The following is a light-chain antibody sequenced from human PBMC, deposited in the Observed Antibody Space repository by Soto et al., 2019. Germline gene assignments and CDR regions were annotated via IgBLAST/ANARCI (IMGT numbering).Light chain of an antibody. Sequence: QSALTQPASVSGSPGQSITISCTGTSSDIGGYNYVSWYQQHPGKAPKLMIYEVNNRPLGVPDRFSGSKSGNTASLTVSGLQAEDEADYYCSSYAGSSNVFGTGTKLTVL. CDR1: SSDIGGYNY. CDR2: EVN. CDR3: SSYAGSSNV. J-gene: IGLJ1*01. V-gene: IGLV2-8*01.